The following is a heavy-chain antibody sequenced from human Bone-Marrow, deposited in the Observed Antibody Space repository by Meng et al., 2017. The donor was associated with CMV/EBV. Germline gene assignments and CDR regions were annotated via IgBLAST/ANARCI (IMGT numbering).Heavy chain of an antibody. V-gene: IGHV3-21*01. Sequence: GESLKISCAASGFTISSYSMNWVRQAPGKGLELVSSISSSNNYIYYADSMKGRFTISRDNAKNSLYLQMNSLRAEDTAVYYCARELGDSSSWDYYFYYGMDVWGQGTTVTVSS. CDR2: ISSSNNYI. D-gene: IGHD6-13*01. J-gene: IGHJ6*02. CDR3: ARELGDSSSWDYYFYYGMDV. CDR1: GFTISSYS.